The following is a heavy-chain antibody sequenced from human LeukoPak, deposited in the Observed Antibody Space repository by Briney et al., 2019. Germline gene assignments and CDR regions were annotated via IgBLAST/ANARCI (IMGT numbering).Heavy chain of an antibody. CDR1: GFTFSNAW. J-gene: IGHJ4*02. Sequence: GGSLRLSCAVSGFTFSNAWMTWSRRAPGKGLEWVGRIKSKRDGGTTDYAAPGKGRFTISRDDSENTLYSQMNSLKTEDTAVYYCTADVPNDDGDYVPIDYWGQGTLVTVSS. CDR3: TADVPNDDGDYVPIDY. V-gene: IGHV3-15*01. D-gene: IGHD4-17*01. CDR2: IKSKRDGGTT.